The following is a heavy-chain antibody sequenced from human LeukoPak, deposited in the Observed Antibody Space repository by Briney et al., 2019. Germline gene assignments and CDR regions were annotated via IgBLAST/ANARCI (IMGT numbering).Heavy chain of an antibody. Sequence: SETLSLTCTLSGGSISTYYWSWIRQPPGKGLEWIGYIYHSGSTNYNPSLKSRDTISVDTSKNQFSPKLSSVTAADTAVYYCARGGGYASPIGYWGQGALVTVSS. D-gene: IGHD5-12*01. J-gene: IGHJ4*02. CDR3: ARGGGYASPIGY. CDR1: GGSISTYY. CDR2: IYHSGST. V-gene: IGHV4-59*01.